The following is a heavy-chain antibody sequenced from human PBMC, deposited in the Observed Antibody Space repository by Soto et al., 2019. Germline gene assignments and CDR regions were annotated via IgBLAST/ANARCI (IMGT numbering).Heavy chain of an antibody. J-gene: IGHJ5*02. CDR2: IYVGGST. Sequence: EVQLVESGGGLIQPGGSLSLSCAASGFTVSSNYINWVRQTPGKGLEWVSVIYVGGSTYYADSVQGRFTVSRDNSKNTVYLQMNRLRAEDTAMYFWARGQNWNDNWLDLWGQGTLVAVSS. D-gene: IGHD1-1*01. V-gene: IGHV3-53*01. CDR1: GFTVSSNY. CDR3: ARGQNWNDNWLDL.